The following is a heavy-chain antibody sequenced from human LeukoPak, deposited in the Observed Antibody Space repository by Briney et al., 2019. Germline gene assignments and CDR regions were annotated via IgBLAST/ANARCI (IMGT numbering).Heavy chain of an antibody. CDR2: IYSGGST. CDR1: GFTVSSNY. D-gene: IGHD5-24*01. CDR3: ARAPPERWLQINAFDI. Sequence: GGSLRLSCAASGFTVSSNYMSWVRQAPGKGLEWVSVIYSGGSTYYADSVKGRFTISRDNSKNTLYLQMNSLRAEDTAVYYCARAPPERWLQINAFDIWGQGTMVTVSS. J-gene: IGHJ3*02. V-gene: IGHV3-53*01.